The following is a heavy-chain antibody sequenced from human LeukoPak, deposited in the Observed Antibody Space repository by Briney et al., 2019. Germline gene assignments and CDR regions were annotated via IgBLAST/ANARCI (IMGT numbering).Heavy chain of an antibody. Sequence: ASVKVSCKASGGTFSSYAISWVRQAPGQGLEWMGGIIPIFGTANYAQKFQGRVTITTDESTSTAYMGLSSLRSEDTAVYYCARGGPVCSGGSCPHNWFDPWGQGTLVTVSS. J-gene: IGHJ5*02. D-gene: IGHD2-15*01. CDR1: GGTFSSYA. V-gene: IGHV1-69*05. CDR3: ARGGPVCSGGSCPHNWFDP. CDR2: IIPIFGTA.